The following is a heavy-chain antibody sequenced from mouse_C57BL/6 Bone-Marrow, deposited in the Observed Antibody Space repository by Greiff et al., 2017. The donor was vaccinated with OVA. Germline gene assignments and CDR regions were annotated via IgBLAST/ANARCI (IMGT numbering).Heavy chain of an antibody. CDR3: ARHYGSPFAY. J-gene: IGHJ3*01. CDR2: ISSGGSYT. V-gene: IGHV5-6*01. CDR1: GFTFSSYG. Sequence: EVQVVESGGDLVKPGGSLKLSCAASGFTFSSYGMSWVRQTPDKRLEWVATISSGGSYTYYPDSVKGRFTISRDNAKNTLYLQMSSLKSEDTAMYYCARHYGSPFAYWGQGTLVTVSA. D-gene: IGHD1-1*01.